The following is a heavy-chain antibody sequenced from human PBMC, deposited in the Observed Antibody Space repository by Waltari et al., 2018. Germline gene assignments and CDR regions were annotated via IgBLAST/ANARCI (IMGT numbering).Heavy chain of an antibody. J-gene: IGHJ4*02. CDR2: INAGNGNT. CDR3: ARGSPVTLVDY. V-gene: IGHV1-3*03. Sequence: QVQLVQSGAEVKKPGASVKVSCKASGYTFTSYAMHWVRQAPGQRLEWMGWINAGNGNTKYSQEFQGRVTITRDTSASTAYMELSSLRSEDTAVYYCARGSPVTLVDYWGQGTLVTVSS. D-gene: IGHD4-17*01. CDR1: GYTFTSYA.